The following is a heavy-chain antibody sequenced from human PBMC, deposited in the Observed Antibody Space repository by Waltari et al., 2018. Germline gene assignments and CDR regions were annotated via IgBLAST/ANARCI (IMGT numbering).Heavy chain of an antibody. CDR3: AKDISVQLGDAFDI. V-gene: IGHV3-9*01. Sequence: EVQLVESGGGLVQPGRSLRLCCAASGFAFVDFAMHWVRRAPGKGLEWFSGISWNSGSIGYADSVKGRFTISRDNAKNSLYLQMNSLRAEDTALYYCAKDISVQLGDAFDIWGQGTMVTVSS. J-gene: IGHJ3*02. CDR2: ISWNSGSI. CDR1: GFAFVDFA. D-gene: IGHD6-13*01.